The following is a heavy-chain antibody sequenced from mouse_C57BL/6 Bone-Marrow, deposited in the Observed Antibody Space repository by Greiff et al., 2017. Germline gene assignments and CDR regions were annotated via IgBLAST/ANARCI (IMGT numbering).Heavy chain of an antibody. J-gene: IGHJ4*01. V-gene: IGHV1-81*01. CDR1: GYTFTSYG. D-gene: IGHD1-1*01. CDR2: IYPRRGNT. CDR3: ARPGSSYFYYAMDY. Sequence: VQLQQSGAELARPGASVKLSCKASGYTFTSYGISWVKQRTGQGLEWIGEIYPRRGNTYYNEKCKGKATLTADKASSTAYMELRRLTSEDSAVYCCARPGSSYFYYAMDYWGQGTSVTVSS.